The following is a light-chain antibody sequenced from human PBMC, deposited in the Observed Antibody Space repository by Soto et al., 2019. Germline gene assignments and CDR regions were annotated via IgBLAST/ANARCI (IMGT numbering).Light chain of an antibody. CDR2: DAS. CDR3: QHYNSYPYT. CDR1: QSISNW. Sequence: DIQMTQSPSTLSASVGDRVTITCGASQSISNWLSWYQQKPGKAPKLLIYDASTLESGVPSRFSGSGSGTDFTLTISSQQPEDSETYYCQHYNSYPYTFGQGTKVDIK. J-gene: IGKJ2*01. V-gene: IGKV1-5*01.